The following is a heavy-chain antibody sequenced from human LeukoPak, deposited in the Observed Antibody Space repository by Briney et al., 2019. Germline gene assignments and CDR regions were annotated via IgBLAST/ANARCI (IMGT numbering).Heavy chain of an antibody. CDR2: ISAYNGNT. CDR1: GYTFASYG. V-gene: IGHV1-18*01. J-gene: IGHJ5*02. CDR3: ARDYSSSWYGWFDP. Sequence: ASVTVSFKGSGYTFASYGISALRQAPEQGVDGMGWISAYNGNTNYAQRLQGRVTMTTDTSTSTAYMELRSLRSDDTAVYYCARDYSSSWYGWFDPWGQGTLVTVSS. D-gene: IGHD6-13*01.